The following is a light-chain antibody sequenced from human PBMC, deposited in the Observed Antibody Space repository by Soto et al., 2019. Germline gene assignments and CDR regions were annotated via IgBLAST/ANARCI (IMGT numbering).Light chain of an antibody. V-gene: IGKV3-11*01. CDR3: QEYNNYPWT. CDR1: QAVNTR. Sequence: EIVLTQSPATLSSFPGERATLSCRASQAVNTRLAWYQHKPGQAPRLLIYLTSNRATGIPARFSGSGSGTDFTLTIRSLQPEDFATYFCQEYNNYPWTFGQGTKVDIK. CDR2: LTS. J-gene: IGKJ1*01.